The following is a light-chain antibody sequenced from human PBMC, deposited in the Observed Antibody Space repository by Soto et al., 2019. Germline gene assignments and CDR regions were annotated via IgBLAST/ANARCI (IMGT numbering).Light chain of an antibody. CDR1: SSDVGTYNY. CDR2: DVS. Sequence: QPALTQPRSVSGPPGQSVSISCSGTSSDVGTYNYVSWYQQHPGKAPKLMIYDVSKRPSGVPDRFSGSKSGNTASLTISGLQAEDEADYYCCSYAGGYTHAVFGGGTKVTVL. CDR3: CSYAGGYTHAV. J-gene: IGLJ2*01. V-gene: IGLV2-11*01.